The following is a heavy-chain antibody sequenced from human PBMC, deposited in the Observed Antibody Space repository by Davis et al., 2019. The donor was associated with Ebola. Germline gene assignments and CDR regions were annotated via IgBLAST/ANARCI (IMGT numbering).Heavy chain of an antibody. CDR3: AKRENPGSAVPGPY. D-gene: IGHD6-19*01. CDR2: IDTGSGAT. V-gene: IGHV3-23*03. Sequence: PGGSLRLSCATSGFTFGSYPMTWVRQAPGKGLEWVSSIDTGSGATFYAQSVKGRFTISRDNSRNTLHLQMNSLRADDTAVYYCAKRENPGSAVPGPYWGQGTLVTVSS. CDR1: GFTFGSYP. J-gene: IGHJ4*02.